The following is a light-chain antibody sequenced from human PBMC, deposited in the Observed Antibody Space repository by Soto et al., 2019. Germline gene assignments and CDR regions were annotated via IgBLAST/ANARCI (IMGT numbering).Light chain of an antibody. Sequence: DIVMTQSPDSLAVSLGERSTINCTSSQSVLYSSNNKNYLAWYQQRPGQPPKLLIYWESTRESGVHDRFSGSGAGTDFTLTITGLQAEEVAIAYCQQYESTPPTFGQGNQLEIK. CDR2: WES. CDR3: QQYESTPPT. J-gene: IGKJ2*01. V-gene: IGKV4-1*01. CDR1: QSVLYSSNNKNY.